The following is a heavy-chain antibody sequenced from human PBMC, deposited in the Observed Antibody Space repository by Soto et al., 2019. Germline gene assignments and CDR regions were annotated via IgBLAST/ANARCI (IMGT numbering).Heavy chain of an antibody. V-gene: IGHV3-9*01. D-gene: IGHD3-3*01. CDR3: AKDHDYAFWSGKNWFDP. CDR1: GFTFDDYA. CDR2: ISWNSGSI. Sequence: EVQLVESGGGLVQPGRSLRLSCAASGFTFDDYAMHWVRQAPGKGLEWVSGISWNSGSIGYADSVKGRFTISRDNAKNSLYLQMNSLRAEDTALYYCAKDHDYAFWSGKNWFDPWGQGTLVTVSS. J-gene: IGHJ5*02.